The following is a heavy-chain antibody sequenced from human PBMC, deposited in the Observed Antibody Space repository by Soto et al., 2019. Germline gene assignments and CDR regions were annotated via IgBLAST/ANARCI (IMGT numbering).Heavy chain of an antibody. CDR3: AKAAALPPGTYYYYGMDV. Sequence: QVQLVQSGAEVKKPGASVKVSCKASGYTFTGYYMHWVRQAPGQGLEWMGWINPNSGGTNYAQKFQGRVTMTRDTSISTAYMELSRLRSDDTALYYCAKAAALPPGTYYYYGMDVWGQGTTVTVSS. CDR1: GYTFTGYY. J-gene: IGHJ6*02. CDR2: INPNSGGT. D-gene: IGHD6-13*01. V-gene: IGHV1-2*02.